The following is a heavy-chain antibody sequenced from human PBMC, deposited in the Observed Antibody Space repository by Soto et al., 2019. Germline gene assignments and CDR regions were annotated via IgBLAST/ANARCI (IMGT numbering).Heavy chain of an antibody. J-gene: IGHJ4*02. CDR3: AKEMATTAYNFFDY. Sequence: ASVKVSCKTSGYTFTSYLMHWVRQAPGQGLEWMGVINPYDGRTNYAQKFQGRVIMTSDTSTTAVYMDLSSLRSEDTAMYYCAKEMATTAYNFFDYWGQGSLVTVSS. D-gene: IGHD5-12*01. CDR1: GYTFTSYL. V-gene: IGHV1-46*01. CDR2: INPYDGRT.